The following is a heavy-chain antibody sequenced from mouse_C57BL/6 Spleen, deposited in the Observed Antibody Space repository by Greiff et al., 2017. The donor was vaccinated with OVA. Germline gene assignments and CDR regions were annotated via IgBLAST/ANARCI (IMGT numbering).Heavy chain of an antibody. J-gene: IGHJ2*01. CDR3: ARRGYDGRSYYFDY. CDR2: IDPSDSYT. CDR1: GYTFTSYW. D-gene: IGHD2-3*01. Sequence: QVQLKQPGAELVKPGASVKLSCKASGYTFTSYWMQWVKQRPGQGLEWIGEIDPSDSYTNYNQKFKGKATLTVDTSSSTAYMQLSSLTSEDSAVYYCARRGYDGRSYYFDYWGQGTTLTVSS. V-gene: IGHV1-50*01.